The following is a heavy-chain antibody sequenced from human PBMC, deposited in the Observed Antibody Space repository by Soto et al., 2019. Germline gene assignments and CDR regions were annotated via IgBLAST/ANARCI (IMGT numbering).Heavy chain of an antibody. J-gene: IGHJ4*02. D-gene: IGHD6-13*01. CDR2: INTAGTA. CDR1: GFTFSTYA. CDR3: AKDGYEDD. V-gene: IGHV3-23*01. Sequence: EVQLLESGGGLVQPGGSLRLSCAASGFTFSTYAMTWVRQAPGKGLEWVSAINTAGTAYYLDSVKGRFTISRDNAKNTLYLQMNGLRAEDTAVYYCAKDGYEDDWGQGTLVTVSS.